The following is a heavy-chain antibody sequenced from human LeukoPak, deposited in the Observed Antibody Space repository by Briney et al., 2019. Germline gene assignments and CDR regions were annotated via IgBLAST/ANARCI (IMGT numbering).Heavy chain of an antibody. J-gene: IGHJ3*02. CDR3: ARDPDSRDAFDI. CDR1: GGSISSGGYY. Sequence: SETLSLTCTVSGGSISSGGYYWSWIRQPPGKGLEWIGYIYHSGSTYYNPSLKSRVTISVDRSKNQFSLKLSSVTAADTAVYYCARDPDSRDAFDIWGQGTMVTVSS. CDR2: IYHSGST. D-gene: IGHD1-14*01. V-gene: IGHV4-30-2*01.